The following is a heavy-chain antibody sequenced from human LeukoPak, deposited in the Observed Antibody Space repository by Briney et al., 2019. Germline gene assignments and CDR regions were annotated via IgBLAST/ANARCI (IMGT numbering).Heavy chain of an antibody. CDR2: IYYGGST. J-gene: IGHJ3*02. CDR3: ARQRATTVSGLGAFDI. Sequence: PSETLSLTCSVSGDSISSSNHYWGWIRRPPGKGLEWIGSIYYGGSTYYNPSLKSRVTVSVDTSKKQFSLKLSSVTAADTAVYYCARQRATTVSGLGAFDIWGQGTMVTVSS. CDR1: GDSISSSNHY. V-gene: IGHV4-39*01. D-gene: IGHD4-11*01.